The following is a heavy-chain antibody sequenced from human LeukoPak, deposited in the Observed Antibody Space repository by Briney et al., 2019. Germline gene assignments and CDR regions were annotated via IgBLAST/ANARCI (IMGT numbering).Heavy chain of an antibody. CDR3: AKYSITIFGVGPPYYMDV. V-gene: IGHV3-23*01. Sequence: PGGSLRPSFAASGFPFSSYAMSGVRQAPGKGLEWVSAISGSGGSTYYADSVKGRFTISRDNSKNTLYLQMNSLRAEDTAVYYCAKYSITIFGVGPPYYMDVWGKGTTVTVSS. D-gene: IGHD3-3*01. CDR2: ISGSGGST. J-gene: IGHJ6*03. CDR1: GFPFSSYA.